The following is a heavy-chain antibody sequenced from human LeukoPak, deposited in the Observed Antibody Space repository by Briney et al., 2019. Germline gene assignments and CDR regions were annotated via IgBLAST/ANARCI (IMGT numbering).Heavy chain of an antibody. J-gene: IGHJ4*02. CDR3: ARLGSGPGYYFDY. CDR2: INSDGSGT. D-gene: IGHD3-10*01. V-gene: IGHV3-74*01. Sequence: YPGGSLRLSCAASGFTFSSCAMSWVRQVPGKGLVWVSRINSDGSGTSYADSVKGRFTISRDNAKNTLYLQMNSLRAEDTALYYCARLGSGPGYYFDYWGRGTLVTVSS. CDR1: GFTFSSCA.